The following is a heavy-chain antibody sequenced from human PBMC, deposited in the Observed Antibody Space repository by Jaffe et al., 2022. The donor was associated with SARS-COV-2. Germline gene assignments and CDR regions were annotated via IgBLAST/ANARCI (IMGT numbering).Heavy chain of an antibody. J-gene: IGHJ6*02. D-gene: IGHD3-10*01. V-gene: IGHV3-53*01. CDR1: GFTVSSNY. Sequence: EVQLVESGGGLIQPGGSLRLSCAASGFTVSSNYMSWVRQAPGKGLEWVSVIYSGGSTYYADSVKGRFTISRDNSKNTLYLQMNSLRAEDTAVYYCARDGGYGSGSDPNYYYYYGMDVWGQGTTVTVSS. CDR2: IYSGGST. CDR3: ARDGGYGSGSDPNYYYYYGMDV.